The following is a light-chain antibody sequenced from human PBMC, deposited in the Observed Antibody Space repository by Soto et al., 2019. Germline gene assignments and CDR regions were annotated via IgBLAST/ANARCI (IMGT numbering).Light chain of an antibody. CDR3: QQSYSTPYT. V-gene: IGKV1-39*01. CDR1: QSISSY. Sequence: DIQMTQSPSSLSASVADRVTITCRASQSISSYLNWYQQKPGKAPKLLIYAASSLQSGVPSRFSGSGSGTDFTLTISSLQPEDFATYYGQQSYSTPYTFGQGTKLEIK. CDR2: AAS. J-gene: IGKJ2*01.